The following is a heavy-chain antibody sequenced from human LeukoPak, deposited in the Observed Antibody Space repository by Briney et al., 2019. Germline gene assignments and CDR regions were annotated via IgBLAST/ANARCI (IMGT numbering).Heavy chain of an antibody. V-gene: IGHV1-46*03. CDR2: INPSGGST. CDR3: AREFIEYQPYLDY. D-gene: IGHD2-2*01. Sequence: ASVKVSFKASGYTFTSYYMHWVRQAPGQGLEGMGIINPSGGSTSYAQKFQGRVTMTRDTSTSTVYMELSSLRSEDTAVYYCAREFIEYQPYLDYWGQGTLVAVSS. J-gene: IGHJ4*02. CDR1: GYTFTSYY.